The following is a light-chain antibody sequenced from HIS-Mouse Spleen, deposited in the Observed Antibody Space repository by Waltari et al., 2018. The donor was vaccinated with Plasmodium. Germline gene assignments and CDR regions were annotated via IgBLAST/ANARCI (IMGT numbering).Light chain of an antibody. CDR1: ALPKKY. J-gene: IGLJ3*02. V-gene: IGLV3-10*01. CDR3: YSTDSSGNHRV. CDR2: EDS. Sequence: SYELTQPPSVSVSPGQTARITCSGDALPKKYPYWYKQKSGQAPVLVIYEDSKRPSGNPGRFSGSSSGTMATLTISGAQVEDEADYYCYSTDSSGNHRVFGGGTKLTVL.